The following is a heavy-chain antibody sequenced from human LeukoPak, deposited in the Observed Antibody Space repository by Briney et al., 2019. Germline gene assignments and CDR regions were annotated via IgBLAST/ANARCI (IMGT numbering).Heavy chain of an antibody. V-gene: IGHV3-73*01. J-gene: IGHJ4*02. D-gene: IGHD3-9*01. CDR3: TPSLYDILTGSDY. CDR2: IRSKANSYAT. Sequence: GGSLRLSCAASGFTFSGSAMHWVRHASGKGLEWVGRIRSKANSYATAYAASVKGRFTISKDDSKNTAYLQMNSLKTEDTAVYYCTPSLYDILTGSDYWGQGTLVTVSS. CDR1: GFTFSGSA.